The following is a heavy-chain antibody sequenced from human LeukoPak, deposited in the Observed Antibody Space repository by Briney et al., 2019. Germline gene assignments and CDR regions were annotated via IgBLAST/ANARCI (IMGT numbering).Heavy chain of an antibody. CDR3: ARRGSSGWHYYYYYMDV. V-gene: IGHV4-34*01. Sequence: SETLSLTCAVYGGSFSGYYWSWIRQPPGKGLEWIGEINHSGSTNYNPSLKSRVTISVDTSKNQFSLKLSSVTAADTAVYYCARRGSSGWHYYYYYMDVWGKGTTVTISS. J-gene: IGHJ6*03. CDR2: INHSGST. CDR1: GGSFSGYY. D-gene: IGHD6-19*01.